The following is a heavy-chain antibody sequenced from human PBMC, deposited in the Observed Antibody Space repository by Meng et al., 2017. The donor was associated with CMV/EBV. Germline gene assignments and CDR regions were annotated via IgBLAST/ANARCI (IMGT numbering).Heavy chain of an antibody. CDR2: IKQDGSEK. V-gene: IGHV3-7*01. J-gene: IGHJ6*02. CDR1: GFTFSSYW. D-gene: IGHD6-13*01. CDR3: ARDGTIAAAGHSYYYYGTDV. Sequence: GESLKISCAASGFTFSSYWMSWVRQAPGKGLEWVANIKQDGSEKYYVDSVKGRFTISRDNAKNSLYLQMNSLRAEDTAVYYCARDGTIAAAGHSYYYYGTDVWGQGTTVTVSS.